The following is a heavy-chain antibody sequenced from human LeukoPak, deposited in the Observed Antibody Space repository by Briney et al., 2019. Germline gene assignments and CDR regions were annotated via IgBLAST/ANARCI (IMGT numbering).Heavy chain of an antibody. CDR2: IYYSGST. Sequence: SETLSLTCTVSGGSISSGGYYWSWIRQHPGKGLEWIGYIYYSGSTYYNPSLKSRVTISVDTSKNQFSLKLSSVTAADTAVYYCAREGYYYDSSGHHYYFDYWGQGTLVTVSS. D-gene: IGHD3-22*01. CDR1: GGSISSGGYY. J-gene: IGHJ4*02. V-gene: IGHV4-31*03. CDR3: AREGYYYDSSGHHYYFDY.